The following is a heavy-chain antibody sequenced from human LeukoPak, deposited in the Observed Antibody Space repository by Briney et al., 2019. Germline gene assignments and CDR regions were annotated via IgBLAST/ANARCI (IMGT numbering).Heavy chain of an antibody. V-gene: IGHV3-7*01. CDR3: ARLWSNYTY. D-gene: IGHD4-11*01. CDR2: IKEDGSEK. J-gene: IGHJ4*02. Sequence: GGSLRLSCAVSGFTFSSYWMTWVRQAPGKGLEWVANIKEDGSEKYYVDSVKGRFTVSRDNAKNSLFLEMNSLKVEDTAVYYCARLWSNYTYWGQGTLVAVSS. CDR1: GFTFSSYW.